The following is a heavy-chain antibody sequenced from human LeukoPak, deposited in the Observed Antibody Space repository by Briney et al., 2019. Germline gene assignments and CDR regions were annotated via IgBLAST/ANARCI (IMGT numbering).Heavy chain of an antibody. CDR3: ARAGVGYCSGGSCRRLFDP. Sequence: SETLSLTCAVYGGSFSGYYWSWIRQPPGKGLEWIGEINHSGSTNYNPSLKSRVTISVDTSKNQFSLKLSSVTAADTAVYYCARAGVGYCSGGSCRRLFDPRGQGTLVTVSS. CDR1: GGSFSGYY. V-gene: IGHV4-34*01. CDR2: INHSGST. J-gene: IGHJ5*02. D-gene: IGHD2-15*01.